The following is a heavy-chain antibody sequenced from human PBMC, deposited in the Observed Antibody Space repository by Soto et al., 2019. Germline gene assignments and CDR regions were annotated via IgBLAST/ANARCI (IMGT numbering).Heavy chain of an antibody. CDR1: GFTFSAYA. Sequence: EVQLLESGGGLARPGGSLRLSCVASGFTFSAYAMTWVRQAPGKGLEWVATISATGGNIEYTDSLKGRFTISRDNSKNTLYLQLNGLTSDDTAVHYCAKVAGGLGYFDLWGRGTLVTVSS. CDR3: AKVAGGLGYFDL. J-gene: IGHJ2*01. CDR2: ISATGGNI. V-gene: IGHV3-23*01. D-gene: IGHD3-16*01.